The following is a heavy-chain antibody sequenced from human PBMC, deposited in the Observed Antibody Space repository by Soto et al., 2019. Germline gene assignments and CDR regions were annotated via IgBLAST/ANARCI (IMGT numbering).Heavy chain of an antibody. CDR1: GMSISSYY. V-gene: IGHV4-59*01. Sequence: SETLSLTCSVSGMSISSYYWSWIRQPPGKRLEWIGHIYYNGNTNYNPALKSRVTISADTSKNQFSLRLNSVTAADTAVYYCARTEYLQAFDFWGQGTLVTVSS. CDR2: IYYNGNT. J-gene: IGHJ4*02. D-gene: IGHD1-1*01. CDR3: ARTEYLQAFDF.